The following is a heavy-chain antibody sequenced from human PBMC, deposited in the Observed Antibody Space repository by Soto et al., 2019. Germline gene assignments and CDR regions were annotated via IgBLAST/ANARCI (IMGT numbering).Heavy chain of an antibody. CDR1: GYSFTSYW. V-gene: IGHV5-51*01. J-gene: IGHJ3*02. D-gene: IGHD1-1*01. CDR3: ARPSTGTLVAAFDI. Sequence: GESLKISCKASGYSFTSYWIVWVRQMPGKGLEWMGIISPYDSYTTYSPSFQGQVTISADNSISTAYLQWSSLKASDTAMYYCARPSTGTLVAAFDIWGQGTMVTVSS. CDR2: ISPYDSYT.